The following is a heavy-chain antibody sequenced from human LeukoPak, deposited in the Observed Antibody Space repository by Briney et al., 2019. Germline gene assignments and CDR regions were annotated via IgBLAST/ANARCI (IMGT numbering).Heavy chain of an antibody. CDR2: IYYSGST. J-gene: IGHJ6*03. V-gene: IGHV4-39*07. CDR1: GGSISSYY. D-gene: IGHD6-13*01. Sequence: SETLSLTCTVSGGSISSYYWSWIRQPPGKGLEWIGSIYYSGSTYYNPSLKSRVTISVDTSKNQFSLKLSSVTAAGTAVYYCARAGYSSSWHTSYYYYYMDVWGKGTTVTVSS. CDR3: ARAGYSSSWHTSYYYYYMDV.